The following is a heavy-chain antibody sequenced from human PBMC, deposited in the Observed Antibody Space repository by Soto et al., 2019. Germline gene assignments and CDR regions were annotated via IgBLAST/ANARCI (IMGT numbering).Heavy chain of an antibody. D-gene: IGHD3-16*02. V-gene: IGHV4-30-2*01. CDR3: ARDLARSFTDP. Sequence: SEAPCVTWAVPGGSISIGAYAWSWIRQPPGKCLEWIGYIYQSRSTYYNPCLKSRVTISVDRSKNHFSLKLSSVTAADTAVYYCARDLARSFTDPWGHGTLVTVSS. J-gene: IGHJ5*02. CDR2: IYQSRST. CDR1: GGSISIGAYA.